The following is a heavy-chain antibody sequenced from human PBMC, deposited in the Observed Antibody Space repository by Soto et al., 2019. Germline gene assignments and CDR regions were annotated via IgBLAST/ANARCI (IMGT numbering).Heavy chain of an antibody. CDR1: GFTFSSYS. V-gene: IGHV3-21*01. D-gene: IGHD6-19*01. Sequence: EAQLVESGGGLVKPGGSLRLSCAASGFTFSSYSMNWVRQAPGKGLEWVSSISSSSSYIYYADSVKGRFTISRDNAKNIPYMQMNSLRAEDMAVYYSAREGQYSSGWYSYYYYGMDVWGQGATVTDS. CDR3: AREGQYSSGWYSYYYYGMDV. J-gene: IGHJ6*02. CDR2: ISSSSSYI.